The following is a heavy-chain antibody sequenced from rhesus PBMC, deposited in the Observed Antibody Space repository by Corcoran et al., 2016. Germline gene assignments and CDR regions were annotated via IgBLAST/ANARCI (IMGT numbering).Heavy chain of an antibody. D-gene: IGHD4-29*01. Sequence: QLQLQESGPGLVKPSETLSLTCAVSGYSISSGYGWTWIRQPPGKGLQWIGYISYRGSTSYTPSLKSRVTISRDTSKNQFSLKLSSVTAADTAVYYCARDPYGSSYYFDYWGQGVLVTVSS. V-gene: IGHV4-122*02. CDR1: GYSISSGYG. J-gene: IGHJ4*01. CDR2: ISYRGST. CDR3: ARDPYGSSYYFDY.